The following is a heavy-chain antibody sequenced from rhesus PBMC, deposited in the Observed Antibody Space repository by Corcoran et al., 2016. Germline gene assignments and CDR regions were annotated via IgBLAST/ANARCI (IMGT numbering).Heavy chain of an antibody. J-gene: IGHJ5-2*02. D-gene: IGHD1-44*01. CDR3: ASRPLGGTPNSLDV. CDR1: GGACRDDDY. Sequence: QVQLQGSGPGLVKPSETLSLTCAGYGGACRDDDYCRWIRQRPGKGLEWIGQIYGGRCSTSYTPALGSRVTVSNDTSKNQFSLKLSSVTAADTAVYYCASRPLGGTPNSLDVWGRGVLVTVSS. CDR2: IYGGRCST. V-gene: IGHV4S7*01.